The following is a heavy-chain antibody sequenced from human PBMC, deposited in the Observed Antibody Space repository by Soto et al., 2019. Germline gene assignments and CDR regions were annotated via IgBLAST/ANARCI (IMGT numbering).Heavy chain of an antibody. V-gene: IGHV1-3*01. J-gene: IGHJ4*02. CDR3: ARDTGYTFGSLNY. CDR1: GYTFTDYA. CDR2: MNAGVGNT. D-gene: IGHD5-18*01. Sequence: HVELVQSGADVKKPGASVTISCKASGYTFTDYALHWVRQAPGQRLGWMGWMNAGVGNTLYSQKFQGSMTIPRDTSARTAYMELNSLKSEATAIYYCARDTGYTFGSLNYWGPGTLVTVSS.